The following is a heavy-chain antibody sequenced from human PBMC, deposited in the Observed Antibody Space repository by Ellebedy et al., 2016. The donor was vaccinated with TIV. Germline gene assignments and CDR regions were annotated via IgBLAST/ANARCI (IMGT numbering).Heavy chain of an antibody. V-gene: IGHV4-31*01. Sequence: LRLSCTVSGGSISSGGYYWSWIRQHPGKGLEWIGYIYDSGSTYYNPSLKSLVTISADTSKNQFSLKLSSVTAADTAVYYCARVNGGNSVYFNDWGQGTLITVSS. CDR3: ARVNGGNSVYFND. CDR1: GGSISSGGYY. D-gene: IGHD4-23*01. CDR2: IYDSGST. J-gene: IGHJ4*02.